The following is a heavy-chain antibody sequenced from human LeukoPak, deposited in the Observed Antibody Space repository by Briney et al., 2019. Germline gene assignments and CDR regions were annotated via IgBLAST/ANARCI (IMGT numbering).Heavy chain of an antibody. J-gene: IGHJ4*02. CDR2: ISGSGGST. V-gene: IGHV3-23*01. CDR1: GFTFSSYA. Sequence: PGGSLRLSCAASGFTFSSYAMSWVRQAPGKGLEWVSAISGSGGSTYYADSVKGRFTISRDNAKNSLFLQMNSLGAEDTAVYYCARLRRNSDRSDFFYYYDHWGQGTLVTVSS. CDR3: ARLRRNSDRSDFFYYYDH. D-gene: IGHD3-22*01.